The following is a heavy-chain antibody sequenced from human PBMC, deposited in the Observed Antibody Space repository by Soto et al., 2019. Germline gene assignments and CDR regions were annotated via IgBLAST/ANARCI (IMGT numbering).Heavy chain of an antibody. CDR2: FDPEDGET. CDR3: ASETHCGGDCYKFDY. D-gene: IGHD2-21*02. Sequence: ASVKVSCKVSGYTLTELSMHWVRQAPGKGLEWMGGFDPEDGETIYAQKFQGRVTMTEDTSTDTAYMELSSLRSEDTAVYYCASETHCGGDCYKFDYRRQGTLVTVSS. J-gene: IGHJ4*02. V-gene: IGHV1-24*01. CDR1: GYTLTELS.